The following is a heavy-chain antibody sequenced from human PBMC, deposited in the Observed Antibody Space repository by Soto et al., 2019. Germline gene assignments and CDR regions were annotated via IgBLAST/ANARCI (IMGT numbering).Heavy chain of an antibody. D-gene: IGHD6-19*01. CDR1: GYTFTSYY. J-gene: IGHJ5*02. V-gene: IGHV1-46*01. Sequence: QVQLVQSGAEVKKPGASVKVSCKASGYTFTSYYLNWVRQAPGQGLGGMGIINPRGGSTSYAQKFQGRVTMTRDTSTSTVYMELSSLRSEDTAVYYCARSPEGSGWDNWFDPWGQGTLVTVSS. CDR2: INPRGGST. CDR3: ARSPEGSGWDNWFDP.